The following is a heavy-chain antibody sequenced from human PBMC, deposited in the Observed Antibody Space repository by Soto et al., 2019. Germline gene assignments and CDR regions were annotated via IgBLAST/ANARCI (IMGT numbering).Heavy chain of an antibody. Sequence: GESLKISCQGSGYSFPTSWIGWVRQMPGKGLEWMGVIYPQDSDTRYSPSFEGQVTFSADTSLSTAYLQWNSLKASDTATYYCVRHRAWNDAFEFWGQGTLVTVSS. V-gene: IGHV5-51*01. CDR1: GYSFPTSW. CDR3: VRHRAWNDAFEF. CDR2: IYPQDSDT. D-gene: IGHD1-1*01. J-gene: IGHJ4*02.